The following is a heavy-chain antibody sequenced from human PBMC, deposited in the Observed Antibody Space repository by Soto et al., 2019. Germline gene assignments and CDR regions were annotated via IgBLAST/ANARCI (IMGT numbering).Heavy chain of an antibody. CDR2: IKQDGSEK. CDR3: ARGSYGDYVDY. Sequence: PVGSLRLSCAASGFTFSSYWMSWVRQAPGKGLEWVANIKQDGSEKYYVDSVKGRFTISRDNAKNSLYLQMNSLRAEDTAVYYCARGSYGDYVDYWGQGTLVTVSS. D-gene: IGHD4-17*01. CDR1: GFTFSSYW. V-gene: IGHV3-7*01. J-gene: IGHJ4*02.